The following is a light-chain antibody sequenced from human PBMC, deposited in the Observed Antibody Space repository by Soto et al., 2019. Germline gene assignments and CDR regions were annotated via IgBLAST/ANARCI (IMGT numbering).Light chain of an antibody. V-gene: IGLV2-8*01. CDR3: TSYGGSNNLV. CDR2: EVS. J-gene: IGLJ2*01. CDR1: SSDVGGYNY. Sequence: QSALTQPPSASGSPGQSVTISCTGTSSDVGGYNYVSWYQQHPGKAPKVMIYEVSKRPSGVPDRFSGSKSGNTASLTVSGLQAEVESDYYCTSYGGSNNLVFGGGTKLTVL.